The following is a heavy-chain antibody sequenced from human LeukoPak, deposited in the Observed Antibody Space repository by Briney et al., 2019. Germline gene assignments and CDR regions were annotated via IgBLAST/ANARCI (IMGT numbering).Heavy chain of an antibody. V-gene: IGHV3-23*01. CDR2: ISGSGGST. CDR3: AKAARLVAGRNWFDP. J-gene: IGHJ5*02. Sequence: PGGSLRLSCAASGFTFSSYAMSWVRQAPGKGLEWVSAISGSGGSTYYAGSVKGRFTISRGNSKNTLYLQMNSLRAEDTAVYYCAKAARLVAGRNWFDPWGQGTLVTVSS. CDR1: GFTFSSYA. D-gene: IGHD6-19*01.